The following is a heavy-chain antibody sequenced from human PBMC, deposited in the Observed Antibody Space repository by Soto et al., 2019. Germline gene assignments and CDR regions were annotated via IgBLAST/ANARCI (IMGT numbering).Heavy chain of an antibody. Sequence: EVQLLESGGGLVQPGGSLRLSCAASGFTFSSYVISWVRQAPGKGLEWVSGISGSGGITNYADSVKGRFTISRDNSKNTLYLQMNSLRAEDTAVYYCAKEGGSGYYEFDYWGQGTLVTVSS. D-gene: IGHD3-22*01. CDR1: GFTFSSYV. CDR2: ISGSGGIT. J-gene: IGHJ4*02. CDR3: AKEGGSGYYEFDY. V-gene: IGHV3-23*01.